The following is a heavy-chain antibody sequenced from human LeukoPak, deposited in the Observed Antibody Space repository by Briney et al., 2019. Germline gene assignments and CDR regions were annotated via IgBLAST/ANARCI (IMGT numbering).Heavy chain of an antibody. J-gene: IGHJ4*02. CDR3: AREGHGDYSHYPYYFDY. D-gene: IGHD4-17*01. V-gene: IGHV1-18*01. CDR1: GYTFTSYG. CDR2: ISAYNGNT. Sequence: GASVTVSCKASGYTFTSYGISWVRQAPGQGLEWMGWISAYNGNTNYAQKFQGRVTITADKSTSTAYMELSSLRSEDTAVYYCAREGHGDYSHYPYYFDYRGQGTLVTVSS.